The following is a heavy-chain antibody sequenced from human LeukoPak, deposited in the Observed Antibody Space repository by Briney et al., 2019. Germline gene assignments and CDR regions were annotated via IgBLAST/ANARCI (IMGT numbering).Heavy chain of an antibody. CDR3: ASRWELSYYDSGSFDY. D-gene: IGHD3-10*01. Sequence: SETLSLTCTVSGDSISSSSYYWGWIRQPPGKGLEWIGSIYYTGTTYYNPSLKSRVTISVDTSKNQFSLKLSSVTAADTAVYYCASRWELSYYDSGSFDYWGQGTLVTVSS. J-gene: IGHJ4*02. CDR1: GDSISSSSYY. CDR2: IYYTGTT. V-gene: IGHV4-39*01.